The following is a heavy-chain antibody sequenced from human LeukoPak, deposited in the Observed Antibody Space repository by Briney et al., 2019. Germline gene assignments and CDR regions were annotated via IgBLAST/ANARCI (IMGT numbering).Heavy chain of an antibody. D-gene: IGHD3-22*01. CDR2: IIPIFGTA. Sequence: SVKVSCKASGGTFSSYAISWVRQAPGQGLEWMGWIIPIFGTAKYAQKFQGRVTITADESTSTAYMELSSLRSEDTAVYYCASTPYYYDSSGYYSWGQGTLVTVSS. CDR1: GGTFSSYA. CDR3: ASTPYYYDSSGYYS. V-gene: IGHV1-69*13. J-gene: IGHJ4*02.